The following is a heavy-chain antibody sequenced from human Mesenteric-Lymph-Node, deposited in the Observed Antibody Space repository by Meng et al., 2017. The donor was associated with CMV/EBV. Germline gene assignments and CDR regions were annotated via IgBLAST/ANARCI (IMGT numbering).Heavy chain of an antibody. CDR1: GGSFSSGSYY. D-gene: IGHD3-10*01. Sequence: SETLSLTCTVSGGSFSSGSYYWSWIRQHPGKGLEWIGYIHYSGSTNYNPSLKIRLTISVDTSKNQFYLKLSSVTAADTAVYYCARANYGSNYFDYWGQGTLVTVSS. J-gene: IGHJ4*02. CDR2: IHYSGST. CDR3: ARANYGSNYFDY. V-gene: IGHV4-61*01.